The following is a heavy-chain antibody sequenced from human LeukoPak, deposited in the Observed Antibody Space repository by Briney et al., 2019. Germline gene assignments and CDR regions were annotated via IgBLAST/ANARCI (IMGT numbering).Heavy chain of an antibody. CDR2: ISTYNGNT. CDR1: GYTFTSYG. Sequence: ASVKVSCKASGYTFTSYGISWVRQAPGQGLEWMGWISTYNGNTNYAQKLQGRVTMTTDTSTSTAYMELRSLRSDDTAVYYCARDRVAAGLFDYWGQGTLVTVSS. D-gene: IGHD6-13*01. V-gene: IGHV1-18*01. J-gene: IGHJ4*02. CDR3: ARDRVAAGLFDY.